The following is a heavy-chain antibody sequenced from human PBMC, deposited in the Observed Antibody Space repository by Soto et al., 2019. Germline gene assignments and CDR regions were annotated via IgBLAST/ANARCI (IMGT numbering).Heavy chain of an antibody. CDR2: ISYDGSNK. D-gene: IGHD6-6*01. CDR1: GFTFSSYG. Sequence: SLRLSCAASGFTFSSYGMHWVRQAPGKGLEWVAVISYDGSNKYYADSVKGRFTISRDNSKNTLYLQMNSLRAEDTAVYYCARVRGESSSYYYYMDVWGKGTTVTVSS. V-gene: IGHV3-30*03. CDR3: ARVRGESSSYYYYMDV. J-gene: IGHJ6*03.